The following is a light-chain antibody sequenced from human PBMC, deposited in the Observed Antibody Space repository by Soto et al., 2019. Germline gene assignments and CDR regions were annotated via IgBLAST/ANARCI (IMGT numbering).Light chain of an antibody. CDR1: QDISNY. J-gene: IGKJ1*01. CDR2: DAS. Sequence: DIQMTQSPSSLSASVGDRVTITCQASQDISNYLNWYQQKPGKAPKLLIYDASNLETGVPSRFSGSGSGTEFTLTISSLQSDDFATYCCQQYNSYSWTFGQGTKVDIK. CDR3: QQYNSYSWT. V-gene: IGKV1-33*01.